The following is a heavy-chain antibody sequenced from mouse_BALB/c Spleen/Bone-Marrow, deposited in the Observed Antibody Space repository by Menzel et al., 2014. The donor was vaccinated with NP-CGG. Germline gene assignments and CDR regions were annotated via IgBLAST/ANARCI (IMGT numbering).Heavy chain of an antibody. Sequence: EVQLQESGAELVKPGASVKLSCTASGFNIKDTYMHWVKQRPEQGLEWIGRIDPANGNTKYDPKFQGMATITADTSSNTAYLQLSSLTSEDTAVYYCALYYDYDVGYWGQGTTLTVSS. V-gene: IGHV14-3*02. CDR1: GFNIKDTY. CDR2: IDPANGNT. CDR3: ALYYDYDVGY. D-gene: IGHD2-4*01. J-gene: IGHJ2*01.